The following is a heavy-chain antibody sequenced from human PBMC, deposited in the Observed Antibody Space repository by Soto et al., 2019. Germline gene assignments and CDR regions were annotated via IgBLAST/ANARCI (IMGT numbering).Heavy chain of an antibody. CDR1: GFTFSSYA. CDR2: ISYDGSNK. Sequence: QVQLVESGGGVVQPGRSLRLSCAASGFTFSSYAMHWVRQAPGKGLEWVAVISYDGSNKYYADSVKGRFTISRDNSKNTLYLQMNSLRAEDTAVYYCARVVAPYSGYYHFDYWGQGTLVTVSS. CDR3: ARVVAPYSGYYHFDY. V-gene: IGHV3-30-3*01. J-gene: IGHJ4*02. D-gene: IGHD3-22*01.